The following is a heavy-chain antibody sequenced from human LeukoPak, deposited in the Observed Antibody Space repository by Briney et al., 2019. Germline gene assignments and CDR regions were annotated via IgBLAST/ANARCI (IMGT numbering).Heavy chain of an antibody. CDR1: GFPFSDYW. V-gene: IGHV3-23*01. CDR3: AKDHLAWELPNDAFDI. CDR2: ISGSGGST. Sequence: PGGSLRLSCAASGFPFSDYWMHWVRQAPGKGLEWVSGISGSGGSTYYADSVKGRFTISRDNSKNTLYLQMNSLRAEDTAVYYCAKDHLAWELPNDAFDIWGQGTMVTVSS. J-gene: IGHJ3*02. D-gene: IGHD1-26*01.